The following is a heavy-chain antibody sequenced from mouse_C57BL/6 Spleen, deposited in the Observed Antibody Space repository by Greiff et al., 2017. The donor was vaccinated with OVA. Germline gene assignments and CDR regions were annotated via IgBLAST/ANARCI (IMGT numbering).Heavy chain of an antibody. D-gene: IGHD1-1*01. CDR1: GYAFSSSW. CDR3: AREGSYGSSGCYYFDV. J-gene: IGHJ1*03. CDR2: IYPGDGDT. Sequence: LQESGPELVKPGASVKISCKASGYAFSSSWMHWVKQRPGKGLEWIGRIYPGDGDTNYNGKFKGKATLTADKSSSTAYVQLSSLTSEDSAVYFCAREGSYGSSGCYYFDVWGTGTTVTVSS. V-gene: IGHV1-82*01.